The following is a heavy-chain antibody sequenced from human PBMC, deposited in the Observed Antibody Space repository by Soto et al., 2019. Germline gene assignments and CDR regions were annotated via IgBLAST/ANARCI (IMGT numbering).Heavy chain of an antibody. CDR2: IYYSGST. J-gene: IGHJ5*02. D-gene: IGHD4-17*01. V-gene: IGHV4-30-4*01. Sequence: SETLSLTCTVSGGSISSGDYYWSWIRQPPGKGLEWIGYIYYSGSTYYNPSLKSRVTISVDTSKNQFSLKLSSVTAADMAVYYCARGPTTVTTNNWFDPWGQGTLVTVSS. CDR3: ARGPTTVTTNNWFDP. CDR1: GGSISSGDYY.